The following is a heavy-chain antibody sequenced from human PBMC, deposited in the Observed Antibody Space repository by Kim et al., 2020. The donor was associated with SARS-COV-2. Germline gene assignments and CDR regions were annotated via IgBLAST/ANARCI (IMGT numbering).Heavy chain of an antibody. CDR2: IYSGGST. CDR1: GFTVSSNY. Sequence: GGSLRLSCAASGFTVSSNYMSWVRQAPGKGLEWVSVIYSGGSTYYADSVKGRFTISRDNSKNTLYLQMNSLRAEDTAVYYCATDWGYSYGYVGYWGQGTLVTVSS. J-gene: IGHJ4*02. V-gene: IGHV3-66*01. D-gene: IGHD5-18*01. CDR3: ATDWGYSYGYVGY.